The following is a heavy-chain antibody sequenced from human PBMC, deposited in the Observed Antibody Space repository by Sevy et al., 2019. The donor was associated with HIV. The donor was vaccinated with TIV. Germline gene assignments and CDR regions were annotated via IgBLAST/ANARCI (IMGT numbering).Heavy chain of an antibody. CDR3: ARKYHDNSGYPRYSMDV. Sequence: GGSLRLSCAASGFTFSTYAMYWVRQAPGKGLEYVSAISGGGGNTYYGTSVKGRFTVSRDNAKNTLYLQMGSLRAEDMAVYCCARKYHDNSGYPRYSMDVWGQGTTVTVSS. CDR2: ISGGGGNT. CDR1: GFTFSTYA. J-gene: IGHJ6*02. D-gene: IGHD3-22*01. V-gene: IGHV3-64*01.